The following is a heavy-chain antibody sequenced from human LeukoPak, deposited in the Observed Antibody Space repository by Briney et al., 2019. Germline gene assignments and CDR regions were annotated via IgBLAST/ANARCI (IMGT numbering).Heavy chain of an antibody. D-gene: IGHD4-23*01. Sequence: GGSLRLSCAASGFTVSSNYMSWVRQAPGKGLVWVSRINSDGSITAYADSVKGRFTISRDNAKNTLYLQMNSLRAEDTGVYYCTRADEYGGNTLWGQGTLVTVSS. CDR3: TRADEYGGNTL. J-gene: IGHJ4*02. CDR1: GFTVSSNY. V-gene: IGHV3-74*01. CDR2: INSDGSIT.